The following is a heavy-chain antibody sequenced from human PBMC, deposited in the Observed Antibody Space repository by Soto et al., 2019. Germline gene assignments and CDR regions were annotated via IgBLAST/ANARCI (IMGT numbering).Heavy chain of an antibody. CDR1: GGSVSSGSYY. D-gene: IGHD6-19*01. CDR2: IYYSGST. CDR3: ARAASSGWYPPCFDP. V-gene: IGHV4-61*01. J-gene: IGHJ5*02. Sequence: PSETLSLTCTVSGGSVSSGSYYRSWIRQPPGKGLEWIGYIYYSGSTNYNPSLKSRVTISVDTSKNQFSLKLSSVTAADTAVYYCARAASSGWYPPCFDPWGQGTLVTVSS.